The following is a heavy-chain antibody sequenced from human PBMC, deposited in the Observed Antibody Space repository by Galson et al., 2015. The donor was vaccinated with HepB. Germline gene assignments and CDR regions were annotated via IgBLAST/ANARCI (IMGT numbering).Heavy chain of an antibody. CDR2: ISYDGSNK. V-gene: IGHV3-30*18. D-gene: IGHD5-12*01. CDR3: AKGDLVATIIRPVDY. Sequence: SLRLSCAASGFTFSSYGMHWVRQAPGKGLEWVAVISYDGSNKYYADSVKGRFTISRDNSKNTLYLQMNSLRAEDTAVYYCAKGDLVATIIRPVDYWGQGTLVTVSS. CDR1: GFTFSSYG. J-gene: IGHJ4*02.